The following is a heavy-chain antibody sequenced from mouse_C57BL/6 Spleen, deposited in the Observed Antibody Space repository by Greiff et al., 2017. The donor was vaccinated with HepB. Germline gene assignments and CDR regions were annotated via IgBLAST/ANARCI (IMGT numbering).Heavy chain of an antibody. CDR3: ARMTTERGGY. CDR2: INPNNGGT. V-gene: IGHV1-26*01. CDR1: GYTFTDYY. Sequence: VQLQQSGPELVKPGASVKISCKASGYTFTDYYMNWVKQSHGKSLEWIGDINPNNGGTSYNQKFKGKARLTVDKASSTAYMELRSRTSEDSEVYDCARMTTERGGYWGQGTTLTVSS. J-gene: IGHJ2*01. D-gene: IGHD1-1*01.